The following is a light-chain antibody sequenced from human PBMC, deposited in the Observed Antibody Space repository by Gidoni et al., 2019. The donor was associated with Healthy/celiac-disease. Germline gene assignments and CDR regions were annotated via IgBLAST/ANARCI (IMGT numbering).Light chain of an antibody. V-gene: IGKV1-39*01. Sequence: DILMTQSPSSLSASVGDRVTITCRASQSISSYFNWYQQKPGKAPKRLMYAASRLQDGVPSRFSGSGSGTDFTLTISSLQPEDFATYYCQQSYSTPPYTFGQGTKLEIK. CDR3: QQSYSTPPYT. CDR2: AAS. CDR1: QSISSY. J-gene: IGKJ2*01.